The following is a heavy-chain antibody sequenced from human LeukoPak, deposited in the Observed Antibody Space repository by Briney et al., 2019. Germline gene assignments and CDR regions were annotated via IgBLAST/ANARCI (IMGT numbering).Heavy chain of an antibody. CDR1: GGSISSYY. Sequence: SETLSLTCTVSGGSISSYYWSWIRQPPGKGLEWIGYIYYSGSTNYNPSLKSRVTISVDTSKNQFSLKLSSVTAADTAVYYCARGPHSSGYIWGQGTMVTVSS. D-gene: IGHD6-19*01. V-gene: IGHV4-59*01. CDR2: IYYSGST. CDR3: ARGPHSSGYI. J-gene: IGHJ3*02.